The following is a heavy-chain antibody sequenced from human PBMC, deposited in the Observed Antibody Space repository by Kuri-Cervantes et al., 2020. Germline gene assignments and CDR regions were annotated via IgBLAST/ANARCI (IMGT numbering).Heavy chain of an antibody. D-gene: IGHD5-18*01. Sequence: ASVKVSCKASGYTFTGYYMHWVRQAPGQGLEWMGCINPNSGGTNYAQKFQGRVTMTTDTSTSTAYMELSSLRSEDTAVYYCPGGYSYGSDFDYWGQGTLVTVSS. CDR2: INPNSGGT. CDR1: GYTFTGYY. CDR3: PGGYSYGSDFDY. J-gene: IGHJ4*02. V-gene: IGHV1-2*02.